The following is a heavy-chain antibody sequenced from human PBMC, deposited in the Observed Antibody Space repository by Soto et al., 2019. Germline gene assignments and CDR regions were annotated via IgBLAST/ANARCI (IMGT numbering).Heavy chain of an antibody. CDR3: ARVAAGGGAVAGNFDY. D-gene: IGHD6-19*01. V-gene: IGHV4-30-4*01. CDR2: IYYSGST. CDR1: GCSISSGDYY. J-gene: IGHJ4*02. Sequence: PXETLSLTCTVAGCSISSGDYYWSWIRQPPGKGLEWIGYIYYSGSTYYNPSLKSRVTISVDTSKNQFSLKLSSVTAADTAVYYCARVAAGGGAVAGNFDYWGQGTLVTVSS.